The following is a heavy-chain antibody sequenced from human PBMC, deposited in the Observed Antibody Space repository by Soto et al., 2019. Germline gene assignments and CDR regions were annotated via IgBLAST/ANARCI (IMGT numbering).Heavy chain of an antibody. D-gene: IGHD2-15*01. V-gene: IGHV3-23*01. CDR1: GFTFSDHA. Sequence: EVQLLESGGGLVQPGGSLRLSCTASGFTFSDHAMTWVRQAPGKGLEWLSGISGGGSGAYYADSVKGRFTVSRANSNNTLFLQMARLRVEDTAVYYCAIDLWWYTHWGQGTLVTVSS. CDR3: AIDLWWYTH. CDR2: ISGGGSGA. J-gene: IGHJ4*02.